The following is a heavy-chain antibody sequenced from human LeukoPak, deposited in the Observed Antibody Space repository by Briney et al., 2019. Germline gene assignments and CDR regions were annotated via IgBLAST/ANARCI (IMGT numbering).Heavy chain of an antibody. CDR2: IKLDGSEK. J-gene: IGHJ4*02. CDR3: ARDQYDTWSRRGNFDS. CDR1: GFTFGKYW. D-gene: IGHD3-3*01. Sequence: GGSLRLFCVASGFTFGKYWMRWVRQAPGKGLEWVAYIKLDGSEKNYVDSVKGRFTISRDNTKNSLYLQMNSLRVEDTAVFYCARDQYDTWSRRGNFDSWGQGTLVIVSS. V-gene: IGHV3-7*03.